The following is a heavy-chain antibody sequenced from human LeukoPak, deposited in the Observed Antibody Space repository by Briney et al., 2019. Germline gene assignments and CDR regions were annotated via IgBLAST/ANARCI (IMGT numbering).Heavy chain of an antibody. J-gene: IGHJ4*02. D-gene: IGHD6-19*01. CDR2: IWYDGSNK. V-gene: IGHV3-33*01. CDR1: GFTFSSYG. Sequence: PGRSLRLPCAASGFTFSSYGMHWVCQAPGKGLEWVAVIWYDGSNKYYADSVKGRFTISRDNSKNTLYLQLNSLRAEDTAVYYCARDFVAATTIDYWSQGTLVTVSS. CDR3: ARDFVAATTIDY.